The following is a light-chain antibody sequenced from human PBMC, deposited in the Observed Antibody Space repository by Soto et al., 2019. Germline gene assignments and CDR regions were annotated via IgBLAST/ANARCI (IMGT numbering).Light chain of an antibody. V-gene: IGLV2-23*02. CDR2: EVS. CDR3: CSYAGTSPYV. Sequence: QSVLTQPASVSGSPGQSITISCTRTSSDVGSYNLVSWYQQHPGKAPKLMIYEVSKRPSGVSNRFSASKSGNTASLTISGLQAEDEADYYCCSYAGTSPYVFGTGTKLTVL. J-gene: IGLJ1*01. CDR1: SSDVGSYNL.